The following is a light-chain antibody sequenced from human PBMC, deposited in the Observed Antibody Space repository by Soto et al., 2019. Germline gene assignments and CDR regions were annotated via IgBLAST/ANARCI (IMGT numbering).Light chain of an antibody. Sequence: DIPMTQSPSTLSASVGDRVIITFRASESISSWLAWYQQKPGKAPKLLIYDASSLDSGVPSRFSGSGSGTEFTLTISSLQPDDFATYYCQQYNSHSTFGQGTQLEIK. CDR2: DAS. CDR3: QQYNSHST. J-gene: IGKJ2*01. CDR1: ESISSW. V-gene: IGKV1-5*01.